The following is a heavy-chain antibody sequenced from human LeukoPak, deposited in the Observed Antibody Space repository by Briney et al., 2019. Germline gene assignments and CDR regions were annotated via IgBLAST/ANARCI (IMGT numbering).Heavy chain of an antibody. V-gene: IGHV4-61*08. D-gene: IGHD2-21*02. Sequence: SETLSLTCTVSGGSISSGGYYWSWIRQHPGKGLEWIGYIYYSGSTNYNPSLKSRVTISVDTSKNQFSLQLSSVTAADTAVYYCARATYCGGDCYHWDYWGQGTLVTVSS. CDR3: ARATYCGGDCYHWDY. CDR2: IYYSGST. CDR1: GGSISSGGYY. J-gene: IGHJ4*02.